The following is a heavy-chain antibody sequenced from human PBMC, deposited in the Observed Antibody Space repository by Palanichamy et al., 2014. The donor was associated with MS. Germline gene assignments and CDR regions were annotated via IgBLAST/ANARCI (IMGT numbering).Heavy chain of an antibody. CDR1: GFRFEDYA. V-gene: IGHV3-9*01. J-gene: IGHJ4*02. Sequence: EVQLEESGGGLVEPGRSLRLSCAASGFRFEDYAMHWVRQAPGKGLEWVAGINWSSDSIGYADSVKGRFTISRDNAKNSLFLQMNSLRVEDTALYFCAKSSDVGSGSYDYFDFWGQGNVVTVSS. CDR3: AKSSDVGSGSYDYFDF. D-gene: IGHD3-10*01. CDR2: INWSSDSI.